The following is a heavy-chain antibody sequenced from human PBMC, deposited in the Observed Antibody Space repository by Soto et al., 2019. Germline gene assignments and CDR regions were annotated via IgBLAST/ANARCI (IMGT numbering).Heavy chain of an antibody. V-gene: IGHV4-31*03. CDR2: IYYSGST. D-gene: IGHD4-17*01. CDR1: GGSISSGGYY. Sequence: QVQLQESGPGLVKPSQTLSLTCTVSGGSISSGGYYWSWIRQHPGKGLEWIGYIYYSGSTYYNPSLKSRVTISVDTSKNQFFLKLSSVTAADTAVYYCARGDTVTTYWFDPWGQGTLVTVSS. CDR3: ARGDTVTTYWFDP. J-gene: IGHJ5*02.